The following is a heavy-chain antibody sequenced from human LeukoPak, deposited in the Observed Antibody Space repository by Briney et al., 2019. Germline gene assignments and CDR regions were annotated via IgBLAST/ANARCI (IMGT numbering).Heavy chain of an antibody. V-gene: IGHV4-30-4*08. CDR1: GGSISSGDYY. J-gene: IGHJ5*02. CDR2: IYYSGST. Sequence: SQTLSLTCTVSGGSISSGDYYWSWIRQPPGKGLEWIGYIYYSGSTYYNPSLKSRVTISVDTSKNQFSLKLSSVTAADTAVYYCARGKGYYGSGSPYDPWGQGTLVTVSS. D-gene: IGHD3-10*01. CDR3: ARGKGYYGSGSPYDP.